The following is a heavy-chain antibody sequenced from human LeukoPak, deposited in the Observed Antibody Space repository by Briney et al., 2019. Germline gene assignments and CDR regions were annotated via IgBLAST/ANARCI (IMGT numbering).Heavy chain of an antibody. CDR2: ISYDGSDK. Sequence: PGGSLRLSCAASGFTFSGYGMHWVRQAPGKGLEWVAIISYDGSDKYYADSVKGRFTISRDNSKNTLYLQMNSLRAEDTAVYYCAKEGDIVATEYYFDYWGQGTLVTVSS. CDR3: AKEGDIVATEYYFDY. CDR1: GFTFSGYG. D-gene: IGHD5-12*01. J-gene: IGHJ4*02. V-gene: IGHV3-30*18.